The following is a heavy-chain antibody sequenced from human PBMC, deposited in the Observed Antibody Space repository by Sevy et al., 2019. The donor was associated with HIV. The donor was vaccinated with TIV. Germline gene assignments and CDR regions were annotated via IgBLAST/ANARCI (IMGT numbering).Heavy chain of an antibody. D-gene: IGHD3-22*01. Sequence: SETLSLTCAVSDYSIRSGYYWGWIRQAPGKGLEWIGSVYQSGSTHYNPSLKSRVTISVDTPKTHFSLKLDSVIAADTAVYYCARQGYYYTDAFDIWGQGTMVTVSS. J-gene: IGHJ3*02. V-gene: IGHV4-38-2*01. CDR1: DYSIRSGYY. CDR2: VYQSGST. CDR3: ARQGYYYTDAFDI.